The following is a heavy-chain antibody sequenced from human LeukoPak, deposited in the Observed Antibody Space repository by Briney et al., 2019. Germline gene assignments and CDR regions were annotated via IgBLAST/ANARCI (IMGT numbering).Heavy chain of an antibody. J-gene: IGHJ4*02. CDR2: FSGRNSNT. CDR1: GFTFSTYA. D-gene: IGHD5-12*01. V-gene: IGHV3-23*01. CDR3: AKGSIVATTNFDY. Sequence: GGSLRLPCAASGFTFSTYAMSWVRQAPGKGLEWVSTFSGRNSNTYYSDSVKGRFTISRDNSKNTLYLQMNSLRAEDTAVYYCAKGSIVATTNFDYRGQGTLVTVSS.